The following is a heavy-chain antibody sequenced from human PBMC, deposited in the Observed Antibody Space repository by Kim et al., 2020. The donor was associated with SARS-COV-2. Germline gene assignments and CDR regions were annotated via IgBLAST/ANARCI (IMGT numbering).Heavy chain of an antibody. CDR3: ARDPERTSTTMVRGWFDP. J-gene: IGHJ5*02. V-gene: IGHV4-4*02. Sequence: SETLSLTCAVSGGSISSSNWWSWVRQPPGKGLEWIGEIYHSGSTNYNPSLKSRVTISVDKSKNQFSLKLSSVTAADTAVYYCARDPERTSTTMVRGWFDPWGQGTLVTVSS. D-gene: IGHD3-10*01. CDR1: GGSISSSNW. CDR2: IYHSGST.